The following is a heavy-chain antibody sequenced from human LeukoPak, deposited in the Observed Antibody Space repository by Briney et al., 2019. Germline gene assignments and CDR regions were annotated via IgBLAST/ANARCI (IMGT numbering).Heavy chain of an antibody. V-gene: IGHV3-23*01. CDR3: AKATGTGAFNI. J-gene: IGHJ3*02. CDR2: ISGSGGTT. D-gene: IGHD1-7*01. CDR1: RFTFRSYA. Sequence: GGSLTLSCAASRFTFRSYAMSWVRQAPGKGLEWVSGISGSGGTTYYVDSVKGRFTISRDNSKSTLFLQMDSLRVDDTAVYYCAKATGTGAFNIWGQGTMVTVSS.